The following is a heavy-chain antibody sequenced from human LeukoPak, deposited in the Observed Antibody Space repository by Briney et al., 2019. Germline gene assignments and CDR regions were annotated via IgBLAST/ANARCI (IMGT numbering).Heavy chain of an antibody. CDR1: GGSISSSSYY. CDR3: ASQYCSSSSCYAGEHDY. V-gene: IGHV4-39*01. J-gene: IGHJ4*02. Sequence: PSETLSLTCTVSGGSISSSSYYWGWIRQPPGKGLEWIGSLYYSGHTYYNPSLKSRVTISIDTSKNQFSLRLTSVTAAGTAVYYCASQYCSSSSCYAGEHDYWGQGTLVTVSS. CDR2: LYYSGHT. D-gene: IGHD2-2*01.